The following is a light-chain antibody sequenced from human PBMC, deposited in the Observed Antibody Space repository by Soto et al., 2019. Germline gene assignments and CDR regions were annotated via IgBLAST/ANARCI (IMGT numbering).Light chain of an antibody. V-gene: IGKV3-11*01. CDR3: LQRSAWPLT. Sequence: EIVMTQSPATLSLSPLERSTLSCRASQSVSSNLAWYQQKPGQSPRLLIFDASSRATGTPARFSGSGSGTDFTLTISSLEPEDFALYHCLQRSAWPLTFGPGTKVDIK. CDR1: QSVSSN. CDR2: DAS. J-gene: IGKJ3*01.